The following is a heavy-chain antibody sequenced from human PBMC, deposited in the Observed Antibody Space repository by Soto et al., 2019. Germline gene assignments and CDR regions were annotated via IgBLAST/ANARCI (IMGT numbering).Heavy chain of an antibody. Sequence: EVQLVESGGGLVQPGGSLRLSCAASGFTFSSYSMNWVRQAPGQGLEWVSYISSSSSTIYYADCVKGRFTISRDNAKNSLYLQMNSLRADDTAVYYCAVGGGSITIFGVDPYYFDCGGQVTLVTVSS. D-gene: IGHD3-3*01. CDR3: AVGGGSITIFGVDPYYFDC. CDR2: ISSSSSTI. V-gene: IGHV3-48*01. CDR1: GFTFSSYS. J-gene: IGHJ4*02.